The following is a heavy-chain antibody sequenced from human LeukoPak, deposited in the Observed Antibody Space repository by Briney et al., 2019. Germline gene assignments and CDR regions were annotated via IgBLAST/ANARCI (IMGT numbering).Heavy chain of an antibody. D-gene: IGHD3-22*01. Sequence: ASVKVSCKASGYTFPSYYMHWVRQAPGQGLEWMGIINPSGGSTSYAQKFQGRVTITADESTSTAYMELSSLRPEDTAVYYCARFRGFGSGYYYWWFDPWGQGTLVTVSS. CDR2: INPSGGST. J-gene: IGHJ5*02. CDR1: GYTFPSYY. CDR3: ARFRGFGSGYYYWWFDP. V-gene: IGHV1-46*01.